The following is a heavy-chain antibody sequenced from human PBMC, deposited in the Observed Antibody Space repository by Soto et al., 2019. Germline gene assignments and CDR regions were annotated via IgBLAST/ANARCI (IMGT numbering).Heavy chain of an antibody. J-gene: IGHJ6*02. D-gene: IGHD6-13*01. CDR2: IIPIFGTA. Sequence: QVQLVQSGAEVKEPGSSVKVSCKASGGTFSSYAISWVRQAPGQGLEWMGGIIPIFGTANYAQKFQGRVTITADESTSTAYMELSSLRSEDTAVYYCARGIGQQLVLPPYYYGMDVWGQGTTVTVSS. CDR3: ARGIGQQLVLPPYYYGMDV. CDR1: GGTFSSYA. V-gene: IGHV1-69*12.